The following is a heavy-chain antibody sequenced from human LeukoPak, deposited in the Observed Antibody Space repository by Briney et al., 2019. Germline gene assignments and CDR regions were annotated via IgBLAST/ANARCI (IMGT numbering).Heavy chain of an antibody. D-gene: IGHD6-19*01. CDR3: ARDRRIAVAGIGWFDP. CDR2: FYYSGST. Sequence: SETLSLTCSVSGVSISSYSWSWIRQPPGKGLEWIGFFYYSGSTNYNPSLQSRVTISVDTSKNQFSLKLSSVTAADTAVYYCARDRRIAVAGIGWFDPWGQGTLVTVSS. CDR1: GVSISSYS. V-gene: IGHV4-59*01. J-gene: IGHJ5*02.